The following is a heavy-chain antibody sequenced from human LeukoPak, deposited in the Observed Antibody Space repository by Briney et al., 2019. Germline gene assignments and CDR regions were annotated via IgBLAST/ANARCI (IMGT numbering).Heavy chain of an antibody. CDR2: ISSSSSTI. J-gene: IGHJ4*02. V-gene: IGHV3-48*02. D-gene: IGHD2-2*02. CDR1: GFTFSSYS. CDR3: ARDLKWVPAAISPIDDY. Sequence: GGSLTLSCAASGFTFSSYSMNWVRQAPGKGLEWVSYISSSSSTIYYADSVKGRFTISRDNVKNSLYLQMNSLRDEDTAVYYCARDLKWVPAAISPIDDYWGQGTLVTVSS.